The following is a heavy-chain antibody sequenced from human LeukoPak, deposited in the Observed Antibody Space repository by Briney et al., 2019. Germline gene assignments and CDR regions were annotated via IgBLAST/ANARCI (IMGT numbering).Heavy chain of an antibody. CDR1: GGSFSGYY. J-gene: IGHJ5*02. Sequence: SETLSLTCAVYGGSFSGYYWSWIRQPPGKGLEWIGEIHHSGSTNYNPSLKSRVTISVERSKNQFSLKLSSVTAADTAVYYCARGPYCGGDCYYNWFDPWGQGTLVTVSS. D-gene: IGHD2-21*02. CDR3: ARGPYCGGDCYYNWFDP. V-gene: IGHV4-34*01. CDR2: IHHSGST.